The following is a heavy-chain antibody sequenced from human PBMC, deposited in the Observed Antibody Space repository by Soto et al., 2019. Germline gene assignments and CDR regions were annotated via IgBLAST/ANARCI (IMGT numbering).Heavy chain of an antibody. CDR3: AKPPNFYCSSYHCYEYYFDY. CDR1: GFTFNTFG. CDR2: ISYDGSDK. J-gene: IGHJ4*02. V-gene: IGHV3-30*18. Sequence: PGGSLRLSCAASGFTFNTFGMHWVRQAPGKGLEWVAVISYDGSDKYYSDSVRGRFTISRDNSMNTLYLQMNSLRTEDTAVYYCAKPPNFYCSSYHCYEYYFDYWGQGTLVTVSS. D-gene: IGHD2-2*01.